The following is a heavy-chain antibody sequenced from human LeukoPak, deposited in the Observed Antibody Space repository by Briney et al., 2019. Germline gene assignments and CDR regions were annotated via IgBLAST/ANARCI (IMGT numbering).Heavy chain of an antibody. D-gene: IGHD4-17*01. V-gene: IGHV3-23*01. CDR3: ASYGDYDVYARDYYYNGTDV. Sequence: GGSLRLSCAASGFTFRSYAMSWVRQAPGKGLEWVSAISGSGGSTYYADSVKGRFTISRDNSKNTLYLQMNSLRAEDTAVYYCASYGDYDVYARDYYYNGTDVWGQGTTVTVSS. J-gene: IGHJ6*02. CDR2: ISGSGGST. CDR1: GFTFRSYA.